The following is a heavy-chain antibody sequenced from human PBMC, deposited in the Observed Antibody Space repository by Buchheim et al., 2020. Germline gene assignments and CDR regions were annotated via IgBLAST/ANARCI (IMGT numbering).Heavy chain of an antibody. CDR1: GGSFNAYY. CDR2: INHIGRT. D-gene: IGHD3-3*01. J-gene: IGHJ4*02. Sequence: QVQLQQWGAGLLTPSETLSLTCGVSGGSFNAYYWSWVRQPPGKGLEWIGDINHIGRTNYNPSLMSRLTISLDTSTKQLSLRLTSVTTADTAVYFCARGPRTTYGVIVQRSLDYWGQGAL. CDR3: ARGPRTTYGVIVQRSLDY. V-gene: IGHV4-34*01.